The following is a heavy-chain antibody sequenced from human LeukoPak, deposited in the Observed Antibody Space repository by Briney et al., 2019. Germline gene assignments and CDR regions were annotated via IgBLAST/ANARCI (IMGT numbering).Heavy chain of an antibody. J-gene: IGHJ4*02. CDR2: IYYSGST. CDR3: ARDGGGYCSGGSCKLFDY. CDR1: GGSISSSSYY. V-gene: IGHV4-39*07. D-gene: IGHD2-15*01. Sequence: PSETLSLTCTVSGGSISSSSYYWGWIRQPPGKGLEWIGSIYYSGSTYYNPSLKSRVTISVDTSKNQFSLKLSSVTAADTAVYYCARDGGGYCSGGSCKLFDYWGQGTLVTVSS.